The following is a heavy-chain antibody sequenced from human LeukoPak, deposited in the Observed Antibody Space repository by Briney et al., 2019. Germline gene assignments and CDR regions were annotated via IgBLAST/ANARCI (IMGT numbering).Heavy chain of an antibody. Sequence: SSETLSLTCAVYGGSFSGYYWSWIRQPPGKGLEWIGEINHSGSTNYNPSLKSRVTISVDTSKNQFSLKLSSVTAADTAVYYCARRIAAMALGGPQDDAFDIWGQGTMVTVSS. CDR3: ARRIAAMALGGPQDDAFDI. CDR1: GGSFSGYY. J-gene: IGHJ3*02. D-gene: IGHD5-18*01. V-gene: IGHV4-34*01. CDR2: INHSGST.